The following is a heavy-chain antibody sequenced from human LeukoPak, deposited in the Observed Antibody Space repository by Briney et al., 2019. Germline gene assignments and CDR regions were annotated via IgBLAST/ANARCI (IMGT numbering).Heavy chain of an antibody. V-gene: IGHV3-15*01. CDR3: TTDRGALTN. J-gene: IGHJ4*02. Sequence: PGGSLRLSRATSGFTFSDAWMSGVRQAPGEGLEWVGRIQSKTDGGPPDYAAPVKGRFTISRDDSKNTLYLQMNSLKAGDTAVYYCTTDRGALTNWGPGTLVTVSS. CDR1: GFTFSDAW. D-gene: IGHD3-10*01. CDR2: IQSKTDGGPP.